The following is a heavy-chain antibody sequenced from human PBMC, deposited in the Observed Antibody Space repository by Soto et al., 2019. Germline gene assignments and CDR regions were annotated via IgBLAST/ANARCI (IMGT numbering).Heavy chain of an antibody. CDR1: GFTFSNAW. Sequence: EVQLVESGGGLVKPGGSLRLSCAASGFTFSNAWMSWVRQAPGKGLEWVGRIKSKTDGGTTDYAAPVKGRFTISRDDSKNTLYLQMNSLKTEDTGVYYCTTYRGYSGYDYREEFDYWGQGTLVTVSS. CDR3: TTYRGYSGYDYREEFDY. V-gene: IGHV3-15*01. CDR2: IKSKTDGGTT. J-gene: IGHJ4*02. D-gene: IGHD5-12*01.